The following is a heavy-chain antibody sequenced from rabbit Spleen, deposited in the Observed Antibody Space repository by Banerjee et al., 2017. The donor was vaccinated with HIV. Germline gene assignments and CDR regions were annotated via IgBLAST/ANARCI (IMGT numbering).Heavy chain of an antibody. Sequence: HLKESGGGLVQPGGSLKLSCTASGFTLSSYYMNWVRQAPGKGLEWIGYIDPVFGITYYANWVSGRFSTSRENAQNTVFLQMTSLTAADTATYFCARDTTTNVFGYGYGFSLWGPGTLVTVS. V-gene: IGHV1S7*01. CDR1: GFTLSSYY. CDR2: IDPVFGIT. J-gene: IGHJ4*01. CDR3: ARDTTTNVFGYGYGFSL. D-gene: IGHD3-1*01.